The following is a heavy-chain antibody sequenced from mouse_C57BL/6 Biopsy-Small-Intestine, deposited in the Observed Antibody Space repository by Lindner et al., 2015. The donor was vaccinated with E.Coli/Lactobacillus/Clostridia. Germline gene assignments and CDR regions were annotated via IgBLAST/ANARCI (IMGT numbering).Heavy chain of an antibody. Sequence: QLQESGPELVKPGASVKISCKASGYSFTDYNMNWVKQSNGKSLEWIGVINPNYGTTSYNQKFKGKATFTVDQSSSTAYMQLNSLTSEDSAVYYCARAELLRWYFDVWGTGTTVTVSS. J-gene: IGHJ1*03. CDR3: ARAELLRWYFDV. CDR2: INPNYGTT. CDR1: GYSFTDYN. D-gene: IGHD1-1*01. V-gene: IGHV1-39*01.